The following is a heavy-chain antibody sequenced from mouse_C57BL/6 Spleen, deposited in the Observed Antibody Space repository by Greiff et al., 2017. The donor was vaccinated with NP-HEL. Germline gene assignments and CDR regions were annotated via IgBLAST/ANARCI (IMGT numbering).Heavy chain of an antibody. D-gene: IGHD1-1*01. Sequence: VQLQQPGAELVRPGSSVKLSCKASGYTFTSYWMHWVKQRPIQGLEWIGNIDPSDSETHYNQKFKDKATLTVAKSSSTAYMQLSSLTSEDSAVYYGARGGYGSSYEDYWGQGTTLTVSS. CDR2: IDPSDSET. CDR3: ARGGYGSSYEDY. CDR1: GYTFTSYW. V-gene: IGHV1-52*01. J-gene: IGHJ2*01.